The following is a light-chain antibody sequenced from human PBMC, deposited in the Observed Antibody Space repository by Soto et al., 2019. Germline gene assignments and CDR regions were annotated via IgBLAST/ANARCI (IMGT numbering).Light chain of an antibody. CDR2: DVT. J-gene: IGLJ1*01. V-gene: IGLV2-14*03. Sequence: QSVLTQPASVSGSPGQSITISCTGTSSDVGGYNFVSWYQHHPGKAPKLIIYDVTNRPSGISNRFSGSKSGNTASLTFFGLQAEDEADYYCTSYTSSITYVFGTGTKVTV. CDR3: TSYTSSITYV. CDR1: SSDVGGYNF.